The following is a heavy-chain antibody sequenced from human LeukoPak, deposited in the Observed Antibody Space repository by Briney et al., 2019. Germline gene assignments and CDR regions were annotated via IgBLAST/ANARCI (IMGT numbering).Heavy chain of an antibody. Sequence: GGPLRLSCAASGFTFDDYGMSWFRQAPGKGLEWVSDINWNGGRTGYTDSVKGRFTISRDNAKNSLYLQMNSLRAEDTALYYCARVIVGATRWFDPWGQGTLVTVSS. J-gene: IGHJ5*02. CDR1: GFTFDDYG. CDR3: ARVIVGATRWFDP. D-gene: IGHD1-26*01. CDR2: INWNGGRT. V-gene: IGHV3-20*04.